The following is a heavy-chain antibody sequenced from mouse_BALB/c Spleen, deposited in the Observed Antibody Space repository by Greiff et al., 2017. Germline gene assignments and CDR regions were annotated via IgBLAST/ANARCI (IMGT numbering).Heavy chain of an antibody. CDR2: IRLKSNNYAT. Sequence: DVQLQESGGGLVQPGGSMKLSCVASGFTFSNYWMNWVRQSPEKGLEWVAEIRLKSNNYATHYAESVKGRFTISRDDSKSSVYLQMNNLRAEDTGIYYCTSWYGNSYAMDYWGQGTSVTVSS. J-gene: IGHJ4*01. V-gene: IGHV6-6*02. CDR3: TSWYGNSYAMDY. D-gene: IGHD2-10*02. CDR1: GFTFSNYW.